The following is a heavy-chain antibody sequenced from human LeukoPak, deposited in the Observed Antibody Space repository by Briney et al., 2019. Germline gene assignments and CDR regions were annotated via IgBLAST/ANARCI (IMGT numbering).Heavy chain of an antibody. CDR2: IYYNGNT. J-gene: IGHJ3*02. CDR1: GGSITSGGAYY. CDR3: ARGRYCGGDCYDAFDI. D-gene: IGHD2-21*02. V-gene: IGHV4-31*03. Sequence: PSETLSLTCTVSGGSITSGGAYYWNWIRQHPGKGLEWIGYIYYNGNTYYNPSLKNRVTISVDTSKNRFSLKLTSVTAADTAVYYCARGRYCGGDCYDAFDIWGQETMVTVSS.